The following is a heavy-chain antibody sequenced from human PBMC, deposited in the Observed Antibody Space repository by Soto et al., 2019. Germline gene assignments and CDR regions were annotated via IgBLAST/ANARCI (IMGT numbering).Heavy chain of an antibody. D-gene: IGHD3-3*01. J-gene: IGHJ4*02. V-gene: IGHV3-33*01. Sequence: QVQLVESGGGVVQPGRSLRLSCAAPGSIFRGYGMHWVRQAPGKGLEWVAIIRFDGSNINYADAVMGRFTISRDNSKNMLYLEMNSLRVEDTAVYYCARDGIGSAAFWEYLDYWGQGTLVTVSS. CDR1: GSIFRGYG. CDR2: IRFDGSNI. CDR3: ARDGIGSAAFWEYLDY.